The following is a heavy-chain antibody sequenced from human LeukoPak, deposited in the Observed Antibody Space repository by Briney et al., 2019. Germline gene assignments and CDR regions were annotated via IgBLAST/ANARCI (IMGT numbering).Heavy chain of an antibody. CDR1: GGSISSGGYS. V-gene: IGHV4-30-4*07. D-gene: IGHD2-2*01. J-gene: IGHJ4*02. CDR3: ARDVVAARGSFDY. Sequence: PSQTLSLTCAVSGGSISSGGYSWSWIRQPPGKGLEWIGHIYTSGSTNYNPSLRSRVTMSVDMSKNQFSLKLRSVTAADTAVYYCARDVVAARGSFDYWGQGTLVTVSS. CDR2: IYTSGST.